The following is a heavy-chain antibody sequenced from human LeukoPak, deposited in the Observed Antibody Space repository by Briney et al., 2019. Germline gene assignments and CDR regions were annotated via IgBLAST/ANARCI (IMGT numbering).Heavy chain of an antibody. Sequence: GGSLRLSCAASGFTFSDYYMSWIRQAPGKGLEWVSYISSSGSTIYYADSVKGRFTISRDNTKNSLYLQMNSLRAEDTAVYYCARAEYYYGSGSLIFPDYWGQGTLVTVSS. CDR1: GFTFSDYY. J-gene: IGHJ4*02. CDR3: ARAEYYYGSGSLIFPDY. V-gene: IGHV3-11*01. D-gene: IGHD3-10*01. CDR2: ISSSGSTI.